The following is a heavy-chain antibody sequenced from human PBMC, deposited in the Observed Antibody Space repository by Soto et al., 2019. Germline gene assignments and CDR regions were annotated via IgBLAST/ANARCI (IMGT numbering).Heavy chain of an antibody. CDR1: GFTFSTFW. D-gene: IGHD5-18*01. J-gene: IGHJ4*02. CDR2: INNDGSST. CDR3: ARDSVTYGYSKADY. V-gene: IGHV3-74*01. Sequence: EVQLEESGGGLVQPGGSLRLSCAASGFTFSTFWMHWVRQVPGKGLVWVSRINNDGSSTSYADSVKGRFTISRDNAKNTLYLQMNSLRADDTAVYYCARDSVTYGYSKADYWGQGTLVTVSS.